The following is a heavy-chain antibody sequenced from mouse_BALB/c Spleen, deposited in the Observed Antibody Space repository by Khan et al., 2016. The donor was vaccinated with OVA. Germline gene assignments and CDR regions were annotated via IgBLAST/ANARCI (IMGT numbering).Heavy chain of an antibody. D-gene: IGHD1-2*01. J-gene: IGHJ3*01. CDR1: GYTFTDYN. CDR2: IFPNTGDT. V-gene: IGHV1S29*02. CDR3: ARAGYGSFGF. Sequence: VRLQQSGPELVKPGASVKISCKASGYTFTDYNMDWVRQSQGESLEWIGYIFPNTGDTGYNQKFKTKATLTVDSSSNTAYMELRSLTSDDSAVYFCARAGYGSFGFWGQGTLVTVSA.